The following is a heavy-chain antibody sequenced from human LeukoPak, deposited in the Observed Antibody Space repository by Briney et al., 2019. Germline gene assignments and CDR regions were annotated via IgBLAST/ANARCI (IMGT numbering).Heavy chain of an antibody. CDR3: ARDLAVAETLPYYYYYGMDV. CDR1: GFTFSSYA. Sequence: GGSLRLSCAASGFTFSSYAMHWVRQAPGKGLEWVAVISYDGSNKYYADSVKGRFTISRDNSKNTLYLQMNSLRAEDTAVYYCARDLAVAETLPYYYYYGMDVWGQGTTVTVSS. V-gene: IGHV3-30-3*01. D-gene: IGHD6-19*01. CDR2: ISYDGSNK. J-gene: IGHJ6*02.